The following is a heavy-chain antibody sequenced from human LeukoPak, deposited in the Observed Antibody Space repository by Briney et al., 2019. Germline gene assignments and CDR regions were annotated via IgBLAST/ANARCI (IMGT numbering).Heavy chain of an antibody. CDR3: ARDGSSWVY. J-gene: IGHJ4*02. CDR1: GFTFSTYW. Sequence: GGSLRLSCAASGFTFSTYWMSWVRQAPGKVLEWVANINQDGGEKYYVDSVKGRFTISRDNAKNSLYLQMNSLRAEDTAMYYCARDGSSWVYWGQGTLVTVSS. CDR2: INQDGGEK. D-gene: IGHD6-13*01. V-gene: IGHV3-7*01.